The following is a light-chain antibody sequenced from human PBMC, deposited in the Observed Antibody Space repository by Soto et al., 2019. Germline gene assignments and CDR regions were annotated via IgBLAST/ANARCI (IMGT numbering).Light chain of an antibody. Sequence: QSVLTRPPSVSEAPRQRVTISCSGSSSNIGNNAVNWYQQLPGKAPKLLIYYDDLLPSGVSDRFSGSKSGTSASLAISGPQSEDEADYYCAAWDDSLNGYVFGTGTRSPS. CDR2: YDD. J-gene: IGLJ1*01. CDR3: AAWDDSLNGYV. V-gene: IGLV1-36*01. CDR1: SSNIGNNA.